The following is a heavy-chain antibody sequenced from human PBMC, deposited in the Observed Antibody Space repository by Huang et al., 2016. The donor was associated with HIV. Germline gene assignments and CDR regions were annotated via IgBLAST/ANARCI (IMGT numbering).Heavy chain of an antibody. J-gene: IGHJ2*01. V-gene: IGHV4-39*01. CDR3: AKLTCGGDCFRINWYFDL. D-gene: IGHD2-21*02. CDR1: GGSISTDSYY. CDR2: IYSSGTT. Sequence: QLQLQESGPGLVKPSETLSLSCAVSGGSISTDSYYWGWLRQSPGKGLEWIGSIYSSGTTYYKSSLKSRLTISGDTSKNQMSLKLRSVTAADTALYYCAKLTCGGDCFRINWYFDLWGRGTLVTVSS.